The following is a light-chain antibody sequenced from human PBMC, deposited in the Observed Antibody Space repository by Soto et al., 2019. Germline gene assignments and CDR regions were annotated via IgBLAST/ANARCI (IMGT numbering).Light chain of an antibody. CDR3: PAWDDSLSGPV. V-gene: IGLV1-47*01. CDR2: RNN. J-gene: IGLJ3*02. CDR1: SSNIGSNY. Sequence: QLVLTQPPSASGTPGQRVTISCSGSSSNIGSNYVYWYQQLPGTAPKLLIYRNNQRPSGVPDRFSGSKSGTSASLAISGLRSEDEADYYCPAWDDSLSGPVFGGGTKLTVL.